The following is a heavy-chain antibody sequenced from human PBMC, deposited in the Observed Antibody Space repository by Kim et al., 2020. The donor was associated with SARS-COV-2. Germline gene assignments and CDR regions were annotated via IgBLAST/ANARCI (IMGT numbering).Heavy chain of an antibody. CDR3: AKGPGYSGYDSPIYYYYYMDV. D-gene: IGHD5-12*01. CDR1: GFTFSSYA. CDR2: ISGSGGST. J-gene: IGHJ6*03. Sequence: GGSLRLSCAASGFTFSSYAMSWVRQAPGKGLEWVSAISGSGGSTYYADSVKGRFTISRDNSKNTLYLQMNSLRAEDTAVYYCAKGPGYSGYDSPIYYYYYMDVWGKGTTVTVSS. V-gene: IGHV3-23*01.